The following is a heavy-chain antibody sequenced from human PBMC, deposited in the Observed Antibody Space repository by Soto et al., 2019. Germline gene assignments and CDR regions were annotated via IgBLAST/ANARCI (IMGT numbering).Heavy chain of an antibody. CDR1: GGSISSSSYY. CDR2: IYYTGTS. D-gene: IGHD2-15*01. V-gene: IGHV4-39*01. Sequence: QVQLQESGPGLVKPSETLSLTCAVSGGSISSSSYYWDWIRQPPGKGLEWIGTIYYTGTSNYNPSLKSRVPISVDTSTNQFSLNRSSVTGADTAVYYCKRHAIGVVVPADIRNWGQGSLVTVSS. CDR3: KRHAIGVVVPADIRN. J-gene: IGHJ4*02.